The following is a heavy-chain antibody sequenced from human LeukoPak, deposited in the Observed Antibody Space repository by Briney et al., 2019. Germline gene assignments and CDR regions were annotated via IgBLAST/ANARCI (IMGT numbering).Heavy chain of an antibody. Sequence: SETLSLTCALSGGSIKKYYWSWIRQPLGKGLEWIGYVYYTGTTTYNPSLKSRVTISVETSKNQFSLTLNSVTAADTAVYHCARQSDPYYHYGLDLWGQGITVIVSS. CDR3: ARQSDPYYHYGLDL. J-gene: IGHJ6*02. V-gene: IGHV4-59*01. CDR1: GGSIKKYY. CDR2: VYYTGTT.